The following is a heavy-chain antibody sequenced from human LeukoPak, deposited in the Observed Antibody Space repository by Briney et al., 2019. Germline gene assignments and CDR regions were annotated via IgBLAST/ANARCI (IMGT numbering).Heavy chain of an antibody. CDR3: ARDSFGSGWYAP. V-gene: IGHV4-59*01. CDR2: IYHSGTT. CDR1: NGSISTYY. Sequence: SSETLSLTCTISNGSISTYYWSWIRQPLGKGLEWIGHIYHSGTTIYNPTLKSRVTMSVDSSRNQVSLHLTSVSAADTAVYFCARDSFGSGWYAPWGRGTLVTVSA. D-gene: IGHD6-19*01. J-gene: IGHJ2*01.